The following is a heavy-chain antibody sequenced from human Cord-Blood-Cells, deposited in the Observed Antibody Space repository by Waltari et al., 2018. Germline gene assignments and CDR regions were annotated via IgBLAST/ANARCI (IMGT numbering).Heavy chain of an antibody. CDR3: AKASEGAAAGSYAFDI. CDR2: ISGSGGST. D-gene: IGHD6-13*01. Sequence: VSAISGSGGSTYYADSVKGRFTISRDNAKNTLYLQMNSLRAEDTAVYYCAKASEGAAAGSYAFDIWGQGTMVTVSS. J-gene: IGHJ3*02. V-gene: IGHV3-23*01.